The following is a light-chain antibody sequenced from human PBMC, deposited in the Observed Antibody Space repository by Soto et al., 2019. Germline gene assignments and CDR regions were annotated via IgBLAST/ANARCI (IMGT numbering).Light chain of an antibody. CDR1: QSISSW. CDR3: QQYNSLWT. CDR2: KAS. Sequence: DIQMTQSPSTLSASVGDRVTITCRASQSISSWLAWYQQKPGKAPKLLIYKASSLESGVPSRFSGSGSGTEFTITISSLQPDDFETYYCQQYNSLWTFGQGTKVEIK. V-gene: IGKV1-5*03. J-gene: IGKJ1*01.